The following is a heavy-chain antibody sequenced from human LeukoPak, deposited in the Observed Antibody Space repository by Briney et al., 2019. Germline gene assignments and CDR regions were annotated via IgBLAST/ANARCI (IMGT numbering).Heavy chain of an antibody. CDR2: INHSGST. V-gene: IGHV4-34*01. CDR3: ARLYITLVFGINWLDP. Sequence: SETLSLTCAVYGGSFSGYYWSWIRQPPGKGLEWIGEINHSGSTNYNPSLKSRVTISVDTSKNQFSLKLSSVTVAATAVYYCARLYITLVFGINWLDPWGQGTLVTVSS. J-gene: IGHJ5*02. D-gene: IGHD3-10*01. CDR1: GGSFSGYY.